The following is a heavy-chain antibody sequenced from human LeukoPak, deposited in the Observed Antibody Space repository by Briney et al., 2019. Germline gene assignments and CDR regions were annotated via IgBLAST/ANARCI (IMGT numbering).Heavy chain of an antibody. Sequence: GGSLRLSCPVSGFTFSSYAMSWVRQAPGRGLEWVSVISTSGESAYYADSVKGRFTISRDNSKNTLYLQMNSLRAEDTAVYYCAKDRGSSYHYFDHWGQGTLVTVSS. CDR1: GFTFSSYA. D-gene: IGHD3-22*01. J-gene: IGHJ4*02. CDR3: AKDRGSSYHYFDH. V-gene: IGHV3-23*01. CDR2: ISTSGESA.